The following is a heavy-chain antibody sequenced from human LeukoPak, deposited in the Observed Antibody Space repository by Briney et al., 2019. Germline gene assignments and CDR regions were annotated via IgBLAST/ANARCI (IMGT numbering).Heavy chain of an antibody. Sequence: PGGSLRLSCAASGFTFSDYYMTWIRQAPGKGLEWVSYISSSTHYTNYADSVKGRFTVSRDNAKNSLYLQMNSLRAEDTAVYYCVRDPETWQAAWGQGTLVTVSS. CDR3: VRDPETWQAA. CDR2: ISSSTHYT. D-gene: IGHD6-25*01. J-gene: IGHJ4*02. V-gene: IGHV3-11*05. CDR1: GFTFSDYY.